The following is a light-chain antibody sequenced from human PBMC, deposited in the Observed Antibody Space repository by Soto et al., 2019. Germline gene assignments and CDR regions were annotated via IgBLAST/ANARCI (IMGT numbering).Light chain of an antibody. V-gene: IGKV1-39*01. J-gene: IGKJ1*01. CDR2: TTS. CDR3: QQTYTLPRT. Sequence: DIQMTQSPSSLSASVGGRVTIACRASQTVSKFVNWYQQKPGKVPTLLIFTTSTLHSGVPSRFSGSGSGTEFTLTINGLQPEDFATYYCQQTYTLPRTFAQGTKVE. CDR1: QTVSKF.